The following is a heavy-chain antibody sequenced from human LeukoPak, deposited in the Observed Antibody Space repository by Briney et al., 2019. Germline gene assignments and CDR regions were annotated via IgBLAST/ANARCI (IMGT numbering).Heavy chain of an antibody. Sequence: GGSLRLSCAASGFTFSRYWMNWVRQAPGKRLEWLANIKQDGSEKYYVDSVKGRFTISRDNAQNLVYLQLNSLRADDTAVYYCAGGAGWTSDIWGQGILVIVSS. J-gene: IGHJ3*02. CDR3: AGGAGWTSDI. CDR2: IKQDGSEK. D-gene: IGHD6-19*01. CDR1: GFTFSRYW. V-gene: IGHV3-7*01.